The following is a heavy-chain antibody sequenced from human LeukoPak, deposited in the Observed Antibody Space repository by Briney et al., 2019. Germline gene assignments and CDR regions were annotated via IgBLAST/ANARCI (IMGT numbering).Heavy chain of an antibody. CDR3: ARGDRDYAFAY. CDR1: GGSFSGYY. Sequence: SETLSLTCAVYGGSFSGYYWSWIRQPPGKGLEWIGEINHSGSTNYNPSLKSRVTISVDTSKNQFSLKLSSVSAADTAVYYCARGDRDYAFAYWDQGTLVTVSS. J-gene: IGHJ4*02. V-gene: IGHV4-34*01. D-gene: IGHD4-17*01. CDR2: INHSGST.